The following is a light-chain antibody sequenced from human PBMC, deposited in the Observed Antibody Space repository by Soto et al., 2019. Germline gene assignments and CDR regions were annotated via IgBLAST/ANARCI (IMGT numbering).Light chain of an antibody. CDR2: DAS. CDR3: QQYNSYSPA. CDR1: QSISSW. V-gene: IGKV1-5*01. Sequence: DIQMTQSPSTLSASVGDRVTITCRASQSISSWLAWYQQKPGKAPKLLIYDASSLESGVPSRFSGSGSGTEFTLTISSLQPDDFATSYCQQYNSYSPAFGQGTKV. J-gene: IGKJ1*01.